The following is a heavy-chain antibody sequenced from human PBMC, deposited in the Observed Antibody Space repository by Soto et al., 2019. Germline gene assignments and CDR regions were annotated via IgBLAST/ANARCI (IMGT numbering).Heavy chain of an antibody. CDR1: GFIFSDYY. CDR3: ARVKGPGHYYYYMDV. V-gene: IGHV3-11*01. CDR2: ISSSGSTI. J-gene: IGHJ6*03. Sequence: PGGSLRLSCAASGFIFSDYYMSWIRQAPGKGLEWVSYISSSGSTIYYADSVKGRFTISRDNAKNSLYLQMNSLRAEDTAVYYCARVKGPGHYYYYMDVWGKGTTVTVSS.